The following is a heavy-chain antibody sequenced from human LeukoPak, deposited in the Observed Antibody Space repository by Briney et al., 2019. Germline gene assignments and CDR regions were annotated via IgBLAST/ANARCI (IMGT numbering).Heavy chain of an antibody. CDR3: ARGPHDRGYWYFDL. J-gene: IGHJ2*01. CDR1: GFTFSSYA. V-gene: IGHV3-23*01. Sequence: PGGSLRLSCAASGFTFSSYAMHWVRQAPGKGLQWVSPISGNGDTTYYADSVKGRFTISRDNSKNTLYLQMNSLRAEDTAVYYCARGPHDRGYWYFDLWGRGTLVIVSS. CDR2: ISGNGDTT.